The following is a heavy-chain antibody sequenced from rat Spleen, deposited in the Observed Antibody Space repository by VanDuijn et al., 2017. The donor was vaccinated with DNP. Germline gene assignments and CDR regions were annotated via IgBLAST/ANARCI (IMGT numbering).Heavy chain of an antibody. CDR2: IWNTGDT. CDR3: ARDATPLLFDY. Sequence: QVQLKESGPGLVQPSQTLSLTCTVAGFSLTSYNVTWVRQPPGKGLEWMGVIWNTGDTRYNSALKSRLSISKDTSKSQVFLKMNSLQTEDTATYYCARDATPLLFDYWGQGVMVTVSS. CDR1: GFSLTSYN. J-gene: IGHJ2*01. D-gene: IGHD3-1*01. V-gene: IGHV2-41*01.